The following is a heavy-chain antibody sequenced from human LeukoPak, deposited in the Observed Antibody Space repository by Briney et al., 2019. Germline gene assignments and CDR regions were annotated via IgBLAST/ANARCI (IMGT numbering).Heavy chain of an antibody. CDR1: GFTLSNSW. J-gene: IGHJ4*02. D-gene: IGHD1-26*01. Sequence: GGSLRLSCVVSGFTLSNSWMHWVRQAAGKGLVWVSRINSDESTTTYADPVKGRFTISRDNAKNTVYLQMNSLRAEDTGVYYCVRPWGYWGQGTLVTVSS. CDR2: INSDESTT. V-gene: IGHV3-74*01. CDR3: VRPWGY.